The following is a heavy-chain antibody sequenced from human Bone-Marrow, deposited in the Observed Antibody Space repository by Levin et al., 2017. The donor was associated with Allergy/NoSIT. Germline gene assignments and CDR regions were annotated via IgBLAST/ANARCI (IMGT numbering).Heavy chain of an antibody. CDR1: GYTFTSYG. V-gene: IGHV1-18*01. CDR3: ARAASTYYDILEGGSALDY. CDR2: ISAYNGNT. D-gene: IGHD3-9*01. Sequence: ASVKVSCKASGYTFTSYGISWVRQAPGQGLEWMGWISAYNGNTNYAQKLQGRVTMTTDTSTSTAYMELRSLRSDDTAVYYCARAASTYYDILEGGSALDYWGQGTLVTVSS. J-gene: IGHJ4*02.